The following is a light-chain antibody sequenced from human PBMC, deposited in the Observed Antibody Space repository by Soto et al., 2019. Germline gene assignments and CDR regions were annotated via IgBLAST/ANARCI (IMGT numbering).Light chain of an antibody. CDR1: QSVGSI. Sequence: EIVMTQFPATLSVSPGERVTLSCRASQSVGSILAWYQQKPGQPPRLLIYDASTRATGIPARFSGSGSGTEFTLTISSLQSEDFAVYYCQQYEKWPLTFGGGTKVEIK. J-gene: IGKJ4*01. CDR3: QQYEKWPLT. V-gene: IGKV3-15*01. CDR2: DAS.